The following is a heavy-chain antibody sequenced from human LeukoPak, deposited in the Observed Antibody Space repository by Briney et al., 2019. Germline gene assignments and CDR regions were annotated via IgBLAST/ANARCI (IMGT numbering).Heavy chain of an antibody. V-gene: IGHV1-18*01. D-gene: IGHD1-26*01. CDR2: ISAYNGNT. Sequence: ASVKVSCKASGYTFTSYGISWVRQAPGQGLEWMGWISAYNGNTNYAQKLQGRVTTTTDTSTSTAYMELRSLRSDDTAVYYCARDRRGGIVGADFDYWGQGTLVTVSS. CDR3: ARDRRGGIVGADFDY. J-gene: IGHJ4*02. CDR1: GYTFTSYG.